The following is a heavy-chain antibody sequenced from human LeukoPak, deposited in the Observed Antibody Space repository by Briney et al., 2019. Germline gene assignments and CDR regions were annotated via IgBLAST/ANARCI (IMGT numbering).Heavy chain of an antibody. V-gene: IGHV4-59*01. CDR1: GGSISSYY. J-gene: IGHJ4*02. CDR3: ARVRLVGSGYFDY. CDR2: IYYSGST. D-gene: IGHD3-10*01. Sequence: PSETLSLTCTVSGGSISSYYWSWIRRPPGKGLEWIGYIYYSGSTNYNPSLKSRVTISVDTSKNQFSLKLSSVTAADTAVYYCARVRLVGSGYFDYWGQGTLVTVSS.